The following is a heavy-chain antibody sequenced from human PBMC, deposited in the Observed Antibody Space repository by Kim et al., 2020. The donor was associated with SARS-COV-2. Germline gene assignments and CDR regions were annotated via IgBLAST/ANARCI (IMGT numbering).Heavy chain of an antibody. V-gene: IGHV1-46*01. Sequence: ASVKVSCKASGYTFTSYYMHWVRQAPGQGLEWMGIINPSGGSTSYAQKFQGRVTMTRDTSTSTVYMELSSLRSEDTAVYYCARGLGWLRSWYYYYMDVWGKGTTVTVSS. J-gene: IGHJ6*03. CDR3: ARGLGWLRSWYYYYMDV. CDR1: GYTFTSYY. CDR2: INPSGGST. D-gene: IGHD5-12*01.